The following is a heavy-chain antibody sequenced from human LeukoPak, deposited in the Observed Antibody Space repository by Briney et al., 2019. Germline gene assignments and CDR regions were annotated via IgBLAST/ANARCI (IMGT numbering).Heavy chain of an antibody. Sequence: GGSLRLSCTASGFTFGDYAMSWVRQAPGKGLEGVGFIRSKAYGGSTEYAASVKGRFTISRDDSKSIAYLQMNSLKTEDTAVYYCTRVGDYDFWSGRYYFDYWGQGTLVTVSS. D-gene: IGHD3-3*01. J-gene: IGHJ4*02. V-gene: IGHV3-49*04. CDR3: TRVGDYDFWSGRYYFDY. CDR2: IRSKAYGGST. CDR1: GFTFGDYA.